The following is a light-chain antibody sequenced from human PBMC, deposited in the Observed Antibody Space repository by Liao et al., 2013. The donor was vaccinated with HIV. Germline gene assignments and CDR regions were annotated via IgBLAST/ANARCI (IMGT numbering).Light chain of an antibody. Sequence: SYVLTQPPSVSVAPGQTARVTCGGDNIGSKSVHWYQQKPGQAPVLVIYKDTERPSGIPERFSGSSSGTTVTLTISGVQAEDEADYYCQSADSSGTYHVVFGGGTKLTVL. J-gene: IGLJ2*01. CDR2: KDT. CDR3: QSADSSGTYHVV. CDR1: NIGSKS. V-gene: IGLV3-25*03.